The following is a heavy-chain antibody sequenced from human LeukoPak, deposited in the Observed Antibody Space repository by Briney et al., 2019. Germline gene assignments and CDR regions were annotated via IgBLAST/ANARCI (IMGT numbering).Heavy chain of an antibody. CDR1: GFTFSDYY. V-gene: IGHV3-11*03. J-gene: IGHJ4*02. D-gene: IGHD3-22*01. CDR3: AKRTSGYNPFDY. Sequence: GGSLRLSCAASGFTFSDYYMSWIRQAPGKGLEWVSYISSSNSYTNYADSVKGRFYADSVKGRFTISRDNAKNSLYLQMNSLRAEDTAVYYCAKRTSGYNPFDYWGQGTLVTVSS. CDR2: ISSSNSYT.